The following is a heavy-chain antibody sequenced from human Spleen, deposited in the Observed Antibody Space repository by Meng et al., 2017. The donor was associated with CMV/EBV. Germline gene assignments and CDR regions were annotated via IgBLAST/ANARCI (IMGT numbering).Heavy chain of an antibody. J-gene: IGHJ4*02. V-gene: IGHV3-74*01. Sequence: GGSLRLSCAASGFTFSSYWMHWVRQAPGKGLVWVSRINSDGSSTSYADSVKGRFTISRDNAKNSLYLQMDSLRAEDTAVYYCAGPGGDDSSGGIDYWGQGTLVTVSS. CDR2: INSDGSST. CDR1: GFTFSSYW. D-gene: IGHD3-22*01. CDR3: AGPGGDDSSGGIDY.